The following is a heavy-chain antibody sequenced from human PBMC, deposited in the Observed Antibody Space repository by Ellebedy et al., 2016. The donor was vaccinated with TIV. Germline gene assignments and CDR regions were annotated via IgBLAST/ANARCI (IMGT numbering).Heavy chain of an antibody. Sequence: AASVKVSCKASGYPFIKYGLSWVRQAPGQGLEWMGWISAYNRITNYAQKLQGRVTITTDTSTSTAYMELRSLRSDDTAVYYCARVPRHYDILTGPFDPWGQGTLVTVSS. CDR3: ARVPRHYDILTGPFDP. CDR2: ISAYNRIT. V-gene: IGHV1-18*01. J-gene: IGHJ5*02. CDR1: GYPFIKYG. D-gene: IGHD3-9*01.